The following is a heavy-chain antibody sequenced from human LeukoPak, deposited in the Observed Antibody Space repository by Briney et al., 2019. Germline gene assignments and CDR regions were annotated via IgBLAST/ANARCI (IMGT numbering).Heavy chain of an antibody. D-gene: IGHD2-2*01. CDR3: AKDRCTSCYGLFDY. V-gene: IGHV3-30*02. J-gene: IGHJ4*02. CDR2: IRYTASDK. CDR1: GFTFSYYG. Sequence: GGSLRLSCAASGFTFSYYGMHWVRQPPGKGLEWVAFIRYTASDKYYADSVKGRFTISRDNSKNTLYLQMNSLRAEDTAVYYCAKDRCTSCYGLFDYWGQGTLVTVSS.